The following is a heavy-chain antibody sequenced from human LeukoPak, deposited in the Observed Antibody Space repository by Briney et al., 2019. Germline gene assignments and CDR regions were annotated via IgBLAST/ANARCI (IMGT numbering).Heavy chain of an antibody. Sequence: ASVKVSCKASGYTFTGYYMHWVRQAPGQGLEWMGWINPNSGGTNYAQKFQGRVTMTRDTSISTAYMELSRLRSDDTAVYYCARVRFSYGSGRNNWFDPWGQGTLVTVSS. CDR1: GYTFTGYY. D-gene: IGHD3-10*01. CDR3: ARVRFSYGSGRNNWFDP. J-gene: IGHJ5*02. CDR2: INPNSGGT. V-gene: IGHV1-2*02.